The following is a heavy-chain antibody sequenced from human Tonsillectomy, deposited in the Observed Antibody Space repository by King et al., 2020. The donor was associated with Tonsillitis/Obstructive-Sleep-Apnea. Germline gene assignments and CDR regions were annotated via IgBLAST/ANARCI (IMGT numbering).Heavy chain of an antibody. Sequence: VQLVESGAEVKQTGESLRLSCKGSGYTFTTYWIGWVRQMPGKGLEWMGIIYPDDSDTRYIPSFQGQVTISADKSNNTAYLQLSSLMASDTAMYYCARQGLRAGGYGDYVPDYWGQGTLVTVSS. CDR2: IYPDDSDT. V-gene: IGHV5-51*01. CDR3: ARQGLRAGGYGDYVPDY. D-gene: IGHD4-17*01. J-gene: IGHJ4*02. CDR1: GYTFTTYW.